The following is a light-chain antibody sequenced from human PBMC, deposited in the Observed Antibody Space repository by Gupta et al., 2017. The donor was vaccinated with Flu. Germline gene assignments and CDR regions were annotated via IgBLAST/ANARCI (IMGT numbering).Light chain of an antibody. CDR3: HSADRTSNYRV. CDR1: TMPSHY. V-gene: IGLV3-25*03. CDR2: GNI. Sequence: GQTARITCSADTMPSHYDDWFQQKPGQAPTLLIYGNIERPSGIPERFSGSGSGKTATLTISGAQAEDEADYYCHSADRTSNYRVFGAGTKLTVL. J-gene: IGLJ3*02.